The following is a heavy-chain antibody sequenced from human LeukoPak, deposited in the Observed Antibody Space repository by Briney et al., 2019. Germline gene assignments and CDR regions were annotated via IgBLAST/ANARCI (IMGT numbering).Heavy chain of an antibody. CDR2: IYTSGST. D-gene: IGHD3-3*01. Sequence: PSQTLSLTCTVSGGSISSGSYSWSWIRQPAGKGLEWIGRIYTSGSTNYNPSLKSRVTISVDTSKNQFSLKLSSVTAADTAVYYCARDYDFWSGDMDVWGKGTTVTVSS. CDR3: ARDYDFWSGDMDV. J-gene: IGHJ6*03. V-gene: IGHV4-61*02. CDR1: GGSISSGSYS.